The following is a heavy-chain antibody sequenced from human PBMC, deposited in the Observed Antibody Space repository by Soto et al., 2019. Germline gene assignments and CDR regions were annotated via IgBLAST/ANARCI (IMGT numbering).Heavy chain of an antibody. V-gene: IGHV3-21*01. Sequence: PGGSLRLSCAASGFTFSSYAMSWVRQAPGKGLEWVSAISSSGSYIYYADSVKGRFTISRDNAKNSLYLQMNSLRAEDTAVYYCARDRAAADYYYYYGMDVWGQGTTVTVSS. D-gene: IGHD6-13*01. CDR3: ARDRAAADYYYYYGMDV. CDR1: GFTFSSYA. CDR2: ISSSGSYI. J-gene: IGHJ6*02.